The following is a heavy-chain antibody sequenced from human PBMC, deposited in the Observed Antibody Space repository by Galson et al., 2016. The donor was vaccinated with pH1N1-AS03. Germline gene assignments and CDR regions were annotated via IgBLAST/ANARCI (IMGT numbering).Heavy chain of an antibody. CDR1: GFTFSSYA. CDR3: APDSSGWYNDY. D-gene: IGHD6-19*01. J-gene: IGHJ4*02. CDR2: ISGSGGST. V-gene: IGHV3-23*01. Sequence: SLRLSCAASGFTFSSYAMSWVRQAPVTGLEWVSAISGSGGSTYYADSVKGRFTISRDNSKNTLYLQMNSLRAEDTAVYYCAPDSSGWYNDYWGQGTLVTVSS.